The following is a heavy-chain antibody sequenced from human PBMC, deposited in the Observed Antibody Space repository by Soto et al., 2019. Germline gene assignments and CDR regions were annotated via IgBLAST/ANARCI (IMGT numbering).Heavy chain of an antibody. V-gene: IGHV3-23*01. CDR3: AKRGVYKPDY. J-gene: IGHJ4*02. CDR2: ISGSGGNT. CDR1: GFTFSSYT. D-gene: IGHD6-13*01. Sequence: GGSLRLSCTASGFTFSSYTMNWVRQAPGKGLECVSSISGSGGNTYYADSVKGRFTISRDNSKNTLFLQMNSLRVDDTAVYYCAKRGVYKPDYWGQGTLVTVSS.